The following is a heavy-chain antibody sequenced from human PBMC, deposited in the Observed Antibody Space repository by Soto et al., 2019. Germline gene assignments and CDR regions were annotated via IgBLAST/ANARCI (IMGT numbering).Heavy chain of an antibody. D-gene: IGHD5-12*01. J-gene: IGHJ6*03. V-gene: IGHV4-31*03. CDR1: GGSISRGGYY. Sequence: QVQLQESGPGLVKPSQTLSLTCTVSGGSISRGGYYWSWIRQHPGKGLEWIGYIYYSGGTYYNPSLKSRVTISVDTSENQFSLRLSSVTAADTAVYYCARKDSGYADYMDAWGKGTTVTVSS. CDR2: IYYSGGT. CDR3: ARKDSGYADYMDA.